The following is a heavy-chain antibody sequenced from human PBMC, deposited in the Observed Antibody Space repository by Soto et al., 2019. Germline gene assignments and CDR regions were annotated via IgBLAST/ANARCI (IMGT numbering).Heavy chain of an antibody. Sequence: ASETLSLTRAVYGGSFSGYYWSWIRQPPGKGLEWIGGINHSGSTYYNPSLQSRVTISVDTSKNQFSLKLSSVTAADTAVYYCARALIVGATDSYYYGMDVWGQGTTVTVSS. CDR2: INHSGST. J-gene: IGHJ6*02. CDR3: ARALIVGATDSYYYGMDV. CDR1: GGSFSGYY. V-gene: IGHV4-34*01. D-gene: IGHD1-26*01.